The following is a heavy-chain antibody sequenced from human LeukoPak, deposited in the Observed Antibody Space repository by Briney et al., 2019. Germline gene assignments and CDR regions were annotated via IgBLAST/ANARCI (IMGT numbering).Heavy chain of an antibody. Sequence: PSETLSLTCTVSGGSVIDCHWSWIGQADGKGLEWIGRIYSSGSSDYNPSLKTRLTLSVDTSKNQVSLRMRYVTAADTAVYFCARQIGDCHNFDFWGQETLVTVSP. CDR1: GGSVIDCH. D-gene: IGHD2-21*01. CDR3: ARQIGDCHNFDF. J-gene: IGHJ4*02. V-gene: IGHV4-4*07. CDR2: IYSSGSS.